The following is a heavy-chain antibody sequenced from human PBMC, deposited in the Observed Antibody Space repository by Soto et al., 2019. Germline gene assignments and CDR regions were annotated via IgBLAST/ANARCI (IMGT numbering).Heavy chain of an antibody. Sequence: SETLSLTCSVSGGSVRSGSYYWTWIRQPPGKGLEWIGYIYQSGTTNYNASLKSRVTISIDTSKNQFFLKLNSVTAADTAVYYCARDSSGRHDYWGQGTMVTVYS. CDR1: GGSVRSGSYY. D-gene: IGHD3-22*01. J-gene: IGHJ4*02. V-gene: IGHV4-61*01. CDR2: IYQSGTT. CDR3: ARDSSGRHDY.